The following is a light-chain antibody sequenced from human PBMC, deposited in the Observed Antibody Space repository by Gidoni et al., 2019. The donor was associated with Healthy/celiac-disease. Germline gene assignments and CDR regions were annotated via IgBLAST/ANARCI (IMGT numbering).Light chain of an antibody. CDR1: QSVLSSSNNKNH. V-gene: IGKV4-1*01. Sequence: DIVMTQSPDSLAVSLGERATINCKSSQSVLSSSNNKNHLNWYQQKAGQPPKLLFYWASTRESGVPDRFSGGGSGTDFTLTISSLQAEDVAVYYCQSRLTFGGXTKVEIK. CDR3: QSRLT. CDR2: WAS. J-gene: IGKJ4*01.